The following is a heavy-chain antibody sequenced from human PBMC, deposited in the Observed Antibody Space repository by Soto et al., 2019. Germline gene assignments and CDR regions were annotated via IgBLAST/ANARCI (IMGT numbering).Heavy chain of an antibody. D-gene: IGHD3-10*01. CDR1: GFSVSSSH. CDR2: IYSGGSA. J-gene: IGHJ5*02. Sequence: GGSLRLSCAASGFSVSSSHMNWVRQAPGKGLEWVSVIYSGGSAYYAVSVKGRFTISRDNSRNTVFLQMNGLRAEDTAVYYCARLAPYGSGSYSFRYNCFDPWGPGTLVTVSS. CDR3: ARLAPYGSGSYSFRYNCFDP. V-gene: IGHV3-53*01.